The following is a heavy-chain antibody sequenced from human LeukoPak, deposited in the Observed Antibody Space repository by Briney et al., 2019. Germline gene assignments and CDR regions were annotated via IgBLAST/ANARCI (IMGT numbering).Heavy chain of an antibody. CDR1: GGSISSYY. V-gene: IGHV4-59*01. Sequence: SETLSLTCTVSGGSISSYYWSWIRQPPGKGLEWIGYIYYSGSTNYNPSLKSRVTISVDTSKNQFSLKLSSVTAADTAVYYCARDRGIAAAGYYYYYMDVWGKGTTVTISS. D-gene: IGHD6-13*01. CDR3: ARDRGIAAAGYYYYYMDV. J-gene: IGHJ6*03. CDR2: IYYSGST.